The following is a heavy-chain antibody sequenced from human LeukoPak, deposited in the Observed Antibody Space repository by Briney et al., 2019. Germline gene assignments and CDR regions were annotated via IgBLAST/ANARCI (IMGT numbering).Heavy chain of an antibody. CDR2: ICPGDSDT. CDR3: ATVMVRGVISRFDY. CDR1: GYIFTNYW. J-gene: IGHJ4*02. V-gene: IGHV5-51*01. D-gene: IGHD3-10*01. Sequence: GESLQISCKASGYIFTNYWIGWVRPMPGKGLEWMGIICPGDSDTRYSPSFQGQVSISADKSINTAYLQWSSLKASDTAMYHCATVMVRGVISRFDYWGQGTLVTVSS.